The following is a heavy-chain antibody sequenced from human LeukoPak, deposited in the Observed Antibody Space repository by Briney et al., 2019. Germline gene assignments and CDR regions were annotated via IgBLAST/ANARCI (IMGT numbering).Heavy chain of an antibody. Sequence: GGSQRLSCAASGFTFSSYWMHWVRQSPGKGLLWLSRINSDGSVTTYADSVKGRFTISRDNAKNTLYLQMNSLRAEDTAVYYCTRATGSFYGLGYWGQGTLVTVSS. D-gene: IGHD1-26*01. CDR3: TRATGSFYGLGY. V-gene: IGHV3-74*01. CDR2: INSDGSVT. CDR1: GFTFSSYW. J-gene: IGHJ4*02.